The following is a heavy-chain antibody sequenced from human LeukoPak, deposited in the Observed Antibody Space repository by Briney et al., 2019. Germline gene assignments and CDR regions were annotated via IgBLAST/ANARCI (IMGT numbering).Heavy chain of an antibody. Sequence: GRSLRLSCAPSGFTFSIYAMQWVRQAPGKGLEWVADISYDGTNKYHADSVKGRFTISRDNSKNTLYLQMNSLRTEDTAVYYCVRRSGDGAVWGQGTTVTVSS. V-gene: IGHV3-30-3*01. CDR3: VRRSGDGAV. CDR2: ISYDGTNK. D-gene: IGHD1-26*01. CDR1: GFTFSIYA. J-gene: IGHJ6*02.